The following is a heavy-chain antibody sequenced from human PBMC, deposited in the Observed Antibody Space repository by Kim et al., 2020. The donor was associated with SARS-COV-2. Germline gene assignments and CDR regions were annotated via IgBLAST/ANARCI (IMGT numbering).Heavy chain of an antibody. D-gene: IGHD2-15*01. J-gene: IGHJ5*02. Sequence: YAQKFQGRVNMTRDTSISTAYMELSRLRSDDTAVYYCARGGNPSVGWFDTWGQGTLVTVSS. V-gene: IGHV1-2*02. CDR3: ARGGNPSVGWFDT.